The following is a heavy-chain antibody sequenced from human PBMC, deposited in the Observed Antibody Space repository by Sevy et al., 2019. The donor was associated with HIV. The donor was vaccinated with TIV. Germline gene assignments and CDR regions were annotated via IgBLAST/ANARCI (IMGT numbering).Heavy chain of an antibody. Sequence: ASVKVSCKASGYTFTSYGISWVRQAPGQGLEWMGWISAYNGNTNYAQNLQGRVTMTTDTSTSTAYMELRSLRSDDTAVYYGARVRHCGGDCYRYYYYGMDVWGQGTTVTVSS. CDR3: ARVRHCGGDCYRYYYYGMDV. CDR1: GYTFTSYG. V-gene: IGHV1-18*04. D-gene: IGHD2-21*02. CDR2: ISAYNGNT. J-gene: IGHJ6*01.